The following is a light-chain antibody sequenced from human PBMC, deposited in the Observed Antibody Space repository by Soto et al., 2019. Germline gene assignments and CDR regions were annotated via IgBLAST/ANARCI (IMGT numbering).Light chain of an antibody. V-gene: IGLV2-14*01. CDR2: EVS. Sequence: QSFLTQPASVSGSLGQSITISCTGTSSDIGGYKYVSWYRQHPGKAPKLIIFEVSNRPSGVSDRFSGSNSGNTASLTISGLQAEDEADYYCTSYSRYRVLVFGGGTKVTV. CDR3: TSYSRYRVLV. CDR1: SSDIGGYKY. J-gene: IGLJ3*02.